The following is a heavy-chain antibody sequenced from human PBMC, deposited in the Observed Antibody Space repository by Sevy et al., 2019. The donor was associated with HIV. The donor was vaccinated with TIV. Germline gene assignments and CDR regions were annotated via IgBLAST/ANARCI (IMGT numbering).Heavy chain of an antibody. CDR2: IPFDGRNE. CDR3: ARDRCTDDVCFRSGYFDY. V-gene: IGHV3-30*04. D-gene: IGHD2-8*01. J-gene: IGHJ4*01. CDR1: GFTFGNHA. Sequence: GGSLRLSCAASGFTFGNHAIHWVHQAPGKGLEWVAIIPFDGRNEHYADSVKGRFTISRDNSKNTVYLQMTRLRTEDTAVYYCARDRCTDDVCFRSGYFDYWGQGTLVTVSS.